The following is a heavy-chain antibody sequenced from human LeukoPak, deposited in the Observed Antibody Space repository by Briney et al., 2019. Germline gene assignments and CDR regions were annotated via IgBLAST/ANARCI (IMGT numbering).Heavy chain of an antibody. Sequence: SETLSLTCTVSGGSISSSYWSWIRQPPGKGLEWIGYIYYSGITNYNPSLKTRVTISVDTSKNQFSLKLSSVTAADTAVYYCARLPTSWFDPWGREPWSPSPQ. CDR1: GGSISSSY. V-gene: IGHV4-59*08. CDR2: IYYSGIT. CDR3: ARLPTSWFDP. J-gene: IGHJ5*02.